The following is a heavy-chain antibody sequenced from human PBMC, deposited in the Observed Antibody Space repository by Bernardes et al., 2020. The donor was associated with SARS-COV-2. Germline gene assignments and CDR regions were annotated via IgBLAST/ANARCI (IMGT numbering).Heavy chain of an antibody. J-gene: IGHJ6*02. V-gene: IGHV1-18*04. CDR3: AKDGGWAISDYAGMDV. Sequence: ASVKVSCKTSGYTFTSYVIIWVRQAPGQGLEWMGWISTYNGNTYYAQKLQGRVTMTTDTSTDTAYMELRSLRSDDTAVYYCAKDGGWAISDYAGMDVWGQGTTVTVSS. CDR2: ISTYNGNT. D-gene: IGHD3-16*01. CDR1: GYTFTSYV.